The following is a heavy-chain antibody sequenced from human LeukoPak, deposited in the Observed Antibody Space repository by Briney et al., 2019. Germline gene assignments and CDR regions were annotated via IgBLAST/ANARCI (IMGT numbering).Heavy chain of an antibody. CDR1: GFTFSSYA. CDR2: ISGSGGST. Sequence: GGSLRLSCAASGFTFSSYAMSWVRQAPGKGLEWVSAISGSGGSTYYADSVKGRFTISRDNSKNTLYLQMNSLRAEDTAVYYCAKSGVIAAAGTYYYYYGMDAWGQGTTVTVSS. D-gene: IGHD6-13*01. V-gene: IGHV3-23*01. J-gene: IGHJ6*02. CDR3: AKSGVIAAAGTYYYYYGMDA.